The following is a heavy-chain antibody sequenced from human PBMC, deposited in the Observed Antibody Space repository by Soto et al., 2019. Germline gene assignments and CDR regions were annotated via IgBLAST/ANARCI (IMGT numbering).Heavy chain of an antibody. D-gene: IGHD5-18*01. Sequence: EVPLLESGGGLVQPGGSLRLSCAASGFTFSSYAMSWVRQAPGKGLEWVSAISGSGGSTYYADSVKGRFIISRDNSKNTLYLQMNSLRAEDTAVYYCAKATIQLWLREFDYWGQGTLVTVSS. CDR2: ISGSGGST. CDR1: GFTFSSYA. J-gene: IGHJ4*02. CDR3: AKATIQLWLREFDY. V-gene: IGHV3-23*01.